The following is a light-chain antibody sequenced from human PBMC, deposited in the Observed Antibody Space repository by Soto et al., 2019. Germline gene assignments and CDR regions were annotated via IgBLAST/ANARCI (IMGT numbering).Light chain of an antibody. CDR1: DSLLHSDGKTY. J-gene: IGKJ1*01. V-gene: IGKV2-28*01. Sequence: EIVMTHTPLSLSVAPGQPASISCNSSDSLLHSDGKTYLYWYLQKPGQSPQLLIYLGSSRASGVPDRFSGSGSGTDFTLTISRLEPEDFAVYYCQQYGSSPPKTFGQGTKVDIK. CDR3: QQYGSSPPKT. CDR2: LGS.